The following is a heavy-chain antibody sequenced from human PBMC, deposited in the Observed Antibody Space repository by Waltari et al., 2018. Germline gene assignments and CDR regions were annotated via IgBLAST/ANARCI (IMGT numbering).Heavy chain of an antibody. CDR3: AKLKQQLVDY. Sequence: QVQLVESGGGVVQPGRSLRLSCAASGFTFSSYGMHWVRQAPGKGLEWVAVIWYDGSNKYYADSVKGRFTISRDNSKNTLYLQMNSRRAEDTAMYYCAKLKQQLVDYWGQGTLVTVSS. J-gene: IGHJ4*02. CDR1: GFTFSSYG. D-gene: IGHD6-13*01. CDR2: IWYDGSNK. V-gene: IGHV3-33*08.